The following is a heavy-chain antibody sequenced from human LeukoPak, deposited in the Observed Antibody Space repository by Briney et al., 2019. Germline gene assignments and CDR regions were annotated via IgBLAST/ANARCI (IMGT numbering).Heavy chain of an antibody. D-gene: IGHD3-10*02. CDR2: IQEDGKKE. V-gene: IGHV3-7*01. Sequence: GGSLRLSCEASGFTFTKFWMSWVRQAPGKGLEWVANIQEDGKKENYVDSVKGRFTISRDNAKNSLYLQMNSLRAEDTAVYYCAELGITMIGGVWGKGTTVTISS. CDR3: AELGITMIGGV. J-gene: IGHJ6*04. CDR1: GFTFTKFW.